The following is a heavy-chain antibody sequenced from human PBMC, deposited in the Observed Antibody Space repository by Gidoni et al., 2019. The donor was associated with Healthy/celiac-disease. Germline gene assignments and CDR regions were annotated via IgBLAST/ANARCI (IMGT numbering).Heavy chain of an antibody. CDR1: GFTFSSYA. J-gene: IGHJ5*02. CDR2: ISYDGSNK. V-gene: IGHV3-30-3*01. D-gene: IGHD3-3*01. CDR3: ARGYYDFWSGGRFDP. Sequence: VQLVESGGGVVQPGRSLRLSCAASGFTFSSYAMHWVRQAPGKGLGWVAVISYDGSNKYYADSVKGRFTISRDNSKNTLYLQMNSLRAEDTAVYYCARGYYDFWSGGRFDPWGQGTLVTVSS.